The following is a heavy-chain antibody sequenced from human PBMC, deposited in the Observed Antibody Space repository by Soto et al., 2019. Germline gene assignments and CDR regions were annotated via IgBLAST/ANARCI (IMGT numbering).Heavy chain of an antibody. CDR3: ARLYTGYEAFDY. CDR1: GGSINSGDYY. Sequence: PSEALSITCSVSGGSINSGDYYWSWIRQSPGKGLEWIGYIYYSGSTYYNPSLKSRSTISIDTSKNQFFLDVDSVTAADTAVYYCARLYTGYEAFDYWGQGTLVTVSS. D-gene: IGHD5-12*01. CDR2: IYYSGST. V-gene: IGHV4-30-4*01. J-gene: IGHJ4*02.